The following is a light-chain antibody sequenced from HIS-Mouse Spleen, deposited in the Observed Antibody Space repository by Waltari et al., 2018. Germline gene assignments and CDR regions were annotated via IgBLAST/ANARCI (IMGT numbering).Light chain of an antibody. V-gene: IGKV1-39*01. CDR1: PIITSS. CDR2: AAS. Sequence: DIQMTQSPSSLSASVGDRVPIPCRASPIITSSLNWYHQKPGKAPKLLISAASSLQSAVPSRFSGSGSGTDFTLTISSLQPEDFATYYCQRSYSTPWTFGQGTRVEIK. CDR3: QRSYSTPWT. J-gene: IGKJ1*01.